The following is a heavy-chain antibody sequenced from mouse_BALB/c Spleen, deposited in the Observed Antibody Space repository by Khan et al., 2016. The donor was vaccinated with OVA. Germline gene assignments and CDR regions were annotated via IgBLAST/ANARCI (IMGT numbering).Heavy chain of an antibody. CDR3: ARLNYYGYALDY. V-gene: IGHV3-2*02. CDR2: ISYSGST. J-gene: IGHJ4*01. CDR1: GYSITSNYA. Sequence: VQLKQSGPGLVKPSQSLSLTCTVTGYSITSNYAWSWIRQFPGNKLEWMGYISYSGSTNYNPSLKSRISVTRDTSENQFFLQLNSVTTEDTATXYCARLNYYGYALDYWGQGTSVTVSS. D-gene: IGHD1-1*01.